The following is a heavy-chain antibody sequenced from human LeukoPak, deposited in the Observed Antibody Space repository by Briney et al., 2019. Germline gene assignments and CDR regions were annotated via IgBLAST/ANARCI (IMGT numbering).Heavy chain of an antibody. CDR1: GGSISSSSYY. J-gene: IGHJ6*03. Sequence: PSETLSLTCTVSGGSISSSSYYWGWIRQPPGKGLEWIGSIYYSGSTYYNPSLKSRVTISVDTSKNQFSLKLSSVTAADTAVYYCARDLSLEGSYYYYYMDVWGKGTTVTVSS. V-gene: IGHV4-39*07. CDR2: IYYSGST. CDR3: ARDLSLEGSYYYYYMDV. D-gene: IGHD3-3*01.